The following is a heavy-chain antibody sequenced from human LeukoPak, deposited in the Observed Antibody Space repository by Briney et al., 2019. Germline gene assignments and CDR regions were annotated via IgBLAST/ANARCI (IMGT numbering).Heavy chain of an antibody. Sequence: ASVKVSCKASGYTFTNYDIMWVRQATGQGPEWMGWMNSNSGNTGYAQKFQGRVTMTRDTSINTAYMELHSLTSEDTAVYYCARGRDGTVVRGYLDYWGQGTLVTVSS. CDR3: ARGRDGTVVRGYLDY. J-gene: IGHJ4*02. CDR1: GYTFTNYD. V-gene: IGHV1-8*01. D-gene: IGHD3-10*01. CDR2: MNSNSGNT.